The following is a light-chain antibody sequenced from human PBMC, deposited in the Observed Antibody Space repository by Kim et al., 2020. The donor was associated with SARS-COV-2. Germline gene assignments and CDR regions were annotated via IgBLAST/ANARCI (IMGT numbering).Light chain of an antibody. J-gene: IGKJ1*01. Sequence: ASVGDGVTITGRASQGISNYLAWYQQKPGEAPKLLIYAASTLQFGVSTRFSGSGSGTEFTLTISDLQPEDVATYYCQKYDTAPWTFGHGTKVEIK. CDR1: QGISNY. CDR3: QKYDTAPWT. V-gene: IGKV1-27*01. CDR2: AAS.